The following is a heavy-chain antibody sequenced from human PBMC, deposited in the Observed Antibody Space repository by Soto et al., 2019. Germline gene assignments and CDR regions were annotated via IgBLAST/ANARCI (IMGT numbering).Heavy chain of an antibody. CDR3: ARGAYYCSGGSCYSVHWFDP. CDR2: IYYSGST. J-gene: IGHJ5*02. V-gene: IGHV4-31*03. CDR1: GGSISSGGYY. D-gene: IGHD2-15*01. Sequence: QVQLQESGPGLVKPSQTLSLTCTVSGGSISSGGYYWSWIRQHPEKGLEWIGYIYYSGSTYYNPSLKSRVTISVDTSKNQFSLKLSSVTAADTAVYYCARGAYYCSGGSCYSVHWFDPWGQGTLVTVSS.